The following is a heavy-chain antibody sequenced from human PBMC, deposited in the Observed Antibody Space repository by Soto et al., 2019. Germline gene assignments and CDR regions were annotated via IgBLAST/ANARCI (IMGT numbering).Heavy chain of an antibody. CDR3: VRDGTKTLRDWFDP. J-gene: IGHJ5*02. CDR2: IYATGAT. D-gene: IGHD1-1*01. CDR1: GASISGFY. Sequence: SEALSLSCTVSGASISGFYWSWIRKSAGKGLEWIGRIYATGATDYNPSLKSRVMMSVDTSKKQFSLKLRSVTAADTAVYYCVRDGTKTLRDWFDPWGQGISVTVSS. V-gene: IGHV4-4*07.